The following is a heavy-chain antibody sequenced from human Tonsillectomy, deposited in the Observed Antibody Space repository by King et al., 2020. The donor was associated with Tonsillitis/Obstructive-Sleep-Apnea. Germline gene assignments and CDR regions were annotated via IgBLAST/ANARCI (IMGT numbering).Heavy chain of an antibody. CDR3: AREDWDYNNSGRIFPGGY. D-gene: IGHD4-11*01. V-gene: IGHV3-33*01. CDR1: GFSFSNYG. J-gene: IGHJ4*02. CDR2: IWYDGSNK. Sequence: VQLVESGGGVVQPGRSLRLSCAASGFSFSNYGMHWVRQAPGKGLEWVAVIWYDGSNKYYVDSVKGRFTISRDNSKNTLYLQMNSLRAEDTAIYYCAREDWDYNNSGRIFPGGYWGQGTLVTVSS.